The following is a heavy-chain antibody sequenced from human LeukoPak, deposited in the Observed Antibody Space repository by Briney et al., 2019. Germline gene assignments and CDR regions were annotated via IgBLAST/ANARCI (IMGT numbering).Heavy chain of an antibody. CDR1: GGSISSSSYY. CDR3: ARAPRYYYDSSGSNFDY. CDR2: IYYSGST. V-gene: IGHV4-39*07. J-gene: IGHJ4*02. D-gene: IGHD3-22*01. Sequence: SETLSLTCTVSGGSISSSSYYWGWIRQPPGKGLEWIGSIYYSGSTYYNPSLKSRVTISVDTSKNQFSLKLSSVTAADTAVYYCARAPRYYYDSSGSNFDYWGQGTLVTVSS.